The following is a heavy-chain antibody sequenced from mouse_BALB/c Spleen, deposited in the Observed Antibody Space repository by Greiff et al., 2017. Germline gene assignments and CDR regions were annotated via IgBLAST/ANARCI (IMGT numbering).Heavy chain of an antibody. J-gene: IGHJ3*01. V-gene: IGHV5-2*01. CDR3: ARHGGYGNYEAWFAY. D-gene: IGHD2-10*02. CDR2: INSDGGST. Sequence: EVKVVESGGGLVQPGESLKLSCESNEYEFPSHDMSWVRKTPEKRLELVAAINSDGGSTYYPDTMERRFIISRDNTKKTLYLQMSSLRSEDTALYYCARHGGYGNYEAWFAYWGQGTLVTVSA. CDR1: EYEFPSHD.